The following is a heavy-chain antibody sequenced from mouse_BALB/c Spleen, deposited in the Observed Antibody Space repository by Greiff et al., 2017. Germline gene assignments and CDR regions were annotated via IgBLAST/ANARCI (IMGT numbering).Heavy chain of an antibody. J-gene: IGHJ4*01. Sequence: QVQLQQSGAELVKPGASVKLSCKASGYTFTSYYMYWVKQRPGQGLEWIGEINPSNGGTNFNEKFKSKATLTVDKSSSTAYMQLSSLTSEDSAVYYCTMGYGNYAYAMDYWGQGTSVTVSS. CDR2: INPSNGGT. V-gene: IGHV1S81*02. CDR1: GYTFTSYY. CDR3: TMGYGNYAYAMDY. D-gene: IGHD2-10*02.